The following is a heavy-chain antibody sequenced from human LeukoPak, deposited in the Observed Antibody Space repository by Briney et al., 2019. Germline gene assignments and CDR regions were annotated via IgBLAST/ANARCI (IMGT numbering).Heavy chain of an antibody. CDR2: IDPNSGGT. CDR3: ARGRPTYYYDSSGYYSNWFDP. CDR1: GYIFTGYY. V-gene: IGHV1-2*02. J-gene: IGHJ5*02. Sequence: GASVKVSCKASGYIFTGYYIHWVRQAPGQGLEWMGWIDPNSGGTNYAQKFQGRVTMTRDTSISTAYMELSRLRSDDTAVYYCARGRPTYYYDSSGYYSNWFDPWGQGTLVTVSS. D-gene: IGHD3-22*01.